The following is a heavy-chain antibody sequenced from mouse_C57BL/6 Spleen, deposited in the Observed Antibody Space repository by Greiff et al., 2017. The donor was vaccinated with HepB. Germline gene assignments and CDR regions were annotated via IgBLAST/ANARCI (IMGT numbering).Heavy chain of an antibody. Sequence: QVQLQQPGAELVRPGSSVKLSCKASGYTFTSYWMHWVKQRPIQGLEWIGNIDPSDSETHYNQKFKDKATLTVDKSSSTAYMQLSSLTSEDSAVYYCASNAYDYDNYAMDYWGQGTSVTVSS. J-gene: IGHJ4*01. CDR3: ASNAYDYDNYAMDY. CDR1: GYTFTSYW. CDR2: IDPSDSET. V-gene: IGHV1-52*01. D-gene: IGHD2-4*01.